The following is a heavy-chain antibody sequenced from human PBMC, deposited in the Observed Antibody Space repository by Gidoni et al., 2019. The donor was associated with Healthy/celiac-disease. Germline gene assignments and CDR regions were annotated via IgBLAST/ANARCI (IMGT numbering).Heavy chain of an antibody. D-gene: IGHD5-12*01. CDR3: AKLRRWLQWGGMDV. J-gene: IGHJ6*02. V-gene: IGHV3-23*01. CDR2: ISGSGGST. CDR1: GFTFSSYA. Sequence: EVQLLESGGGLVQPGGSLRLSCAASGFTFSSYAMSWVRQAPGTGLEWVSAISGSGGSTYYADSVKGRFTISRDNSKNTLYLQMNSLRAEDTAVYYCAKLRRWLQWGGMDVWGQGTTVTVSS.